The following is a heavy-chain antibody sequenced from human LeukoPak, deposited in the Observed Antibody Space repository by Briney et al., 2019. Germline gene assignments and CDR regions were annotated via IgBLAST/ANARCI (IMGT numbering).Heavy chain of an antibody. CDR3: ARRSGYDFRARPNWFDP. J-gene: IGHJ5*02. D-gene: IGHD5-12*01. CDR2: FYTSGST. V-gene: IGHV4-4*07. Sequence: RPSETLSLTCTVSAGSISSYYWSWIRQPAGKGLEWIGRFYTSGSTNYNPSLKSRVTISVDTSKNQFSLKLSSVTAADTAVYYCARRSGYDFRARPNWFDPWGQGTLVTVSS. CDR1: AGSISSYY.